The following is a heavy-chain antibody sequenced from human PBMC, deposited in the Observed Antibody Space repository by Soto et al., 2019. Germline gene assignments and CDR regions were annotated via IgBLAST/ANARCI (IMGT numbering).Heavy chain of an antibody. CDR1: GDCIITIAYF. CDR2: IAHSGSP. CDR3: ARHKDLEEWLDP. Sequence: QLQLHESGPGLVKPSETVSLICSVSGDCIITIAYFWPWIRQPPGMGLEWIAMIAHSGSPYYNPSLTGRVTTSVDTSNNQFALHLASVTVADTAVYYCARHKDLEEWLDPWGQGTLVTVSS. V-gene: IGHV4-39*01. J-gene: IGHJ5*02.